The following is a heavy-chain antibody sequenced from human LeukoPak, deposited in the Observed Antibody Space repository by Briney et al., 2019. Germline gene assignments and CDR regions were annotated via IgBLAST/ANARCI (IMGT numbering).Heavy chain of an antibody. CDR1: GYSISSVYY. J-gene: IGHJ2*01. Sequence: SETLSLTCIVSGYSISSVYYWGWIRQPPGKGLEWIGSIDHSGSSHYNPSLKGRVIISVDMAYNQFSLKLTSMTAADTAVYYCARNYGYNYGGNWYFDLWGRGTLVTVSS. V-gene: IGHV4-38-2*02. CDR2: IDHSGSS. CDR3: ARNYGYNYGGNWYFDL. D-gene: IGHD5-18*01.